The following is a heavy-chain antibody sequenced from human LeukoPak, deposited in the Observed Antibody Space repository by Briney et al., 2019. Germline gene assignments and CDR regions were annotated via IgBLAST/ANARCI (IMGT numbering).Heavy chain of an antibody. Sequence: GESLKISCKGSGYSFTNYWIGWVRQMPGKGLEWMGIIYPGDSDTTYSPSFQGQVTFSADKSISTAYLQWSSLEASDTAVYYCARAGYYGSGSFPDAFHIWGQGTVVTVSS. V-gene: IGHV5-51*01. CDR3: ARAGYYGSGSFPDAFHI. CDR1: GYSFTNYW. CDR2: IYPGDSDT. J-gene: IGHJ3*02. D-gene: IGHD3-10*01.